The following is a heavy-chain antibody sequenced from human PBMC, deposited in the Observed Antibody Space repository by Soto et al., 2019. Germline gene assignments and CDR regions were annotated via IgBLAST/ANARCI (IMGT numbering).Heavy chain of an antibody. CDR3: ARDGVGPHGMDV. V-gene: IGHV4-4*07. CDR1: GASFTISN. CDR2: IYTSGNT. D-gene: IGHD2-8*01. J-gene: IGHJ6*02. Sequence: QVQLQGWAQRRLKPPKPRSPTGPVPGASFTISNWIWSRQPAGKGLAWIGRIYTSGNTDYNPSLKSRVTLSLETSQNQVSLKLSSVTAADTAIYYCARDGVGPHGMDVWGQGTTVTVSS.